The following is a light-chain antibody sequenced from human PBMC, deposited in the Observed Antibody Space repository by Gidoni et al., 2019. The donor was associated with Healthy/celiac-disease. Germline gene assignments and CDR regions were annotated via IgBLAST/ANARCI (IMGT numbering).Light chain of an antibody. CDR1: QDISTY. V-gene: IGKV1-33*01. J-gene: IGKJ1*01. Sequence: DIQMTQSPSSLSASVGDRVTITCQASQDISTYLNWYQQKPGKAPKLLIYDASNLETGVPSRFSGSGSGTDFTFTISSLQPEDIATYDCQQYDNLPPWTFGQXTKVEIK. CDR3: QQYDNLPPWT. CDR2: DAS.